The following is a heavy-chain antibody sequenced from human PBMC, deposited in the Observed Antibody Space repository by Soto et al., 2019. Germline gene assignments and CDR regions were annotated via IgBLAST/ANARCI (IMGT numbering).Heavy chain of an antibody. V-gene: IGHV4-30-2*01. CDR3: ARSYYYDSSGYYPYYYYYYGMDV. J-gene: IGHJ6*02. D-gene: IGHD3-22*01. CDR1: GGSISSGGYS. Sequence: SETLSLTCAVSGGSISSGGYSWSWIRQPPGKGLEWIGYIYHSGSTYYNPSLKSRVTISVDRSKNQFSLKLSSVTAADTAVYYCARSYYYDSSGYYPYYYYYYGMDVWGQGTTVTVSS. CDR2: IYHSGST.